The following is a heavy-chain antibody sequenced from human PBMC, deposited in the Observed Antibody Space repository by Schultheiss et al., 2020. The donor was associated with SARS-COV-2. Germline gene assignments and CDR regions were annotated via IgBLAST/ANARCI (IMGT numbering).Heavy chain of an antibody. CDR3: ARDRLSYGSGSYYYYYGMDV. CDR1: GFTFSSYG. CDR2: ISYDGSNK. J-gene: IGHJ6*02. V-gene: IGHV3-30*03. D-gene: IGHD3-10*01. Sequence: GGSLRLSCAASGFTFSSYGMHWVRQAPGKGLEWVAVISYDGSNKYYADSVKGRFTISRDNAKNSLYLQMNSLRAEDTAVYYCARDRLSYGSGSYYYYYGMDVWGQGTTVTVSS.